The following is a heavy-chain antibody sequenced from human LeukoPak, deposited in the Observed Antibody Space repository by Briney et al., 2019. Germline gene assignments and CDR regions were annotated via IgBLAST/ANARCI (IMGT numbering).Heavy chain of an antibody. V-gene: IGHV4-61*02. D-gene: IGHD3-22*01. CDR1: GGSISSGSYY. Sequence: PSETLSLTCTVSGGSISSGSYYWSWIRQPAGKGLEWIGRIYTSGSTNYNPSPKSRVTISVDTSNNQFSLKLSSVTAADTAVYYCARERGRIVVVIDYWGQGTLVTVSS. CDR3: ARERGRIVVVIDY. CDR2: IYTSGST. J-gene: IGHJ4*02.